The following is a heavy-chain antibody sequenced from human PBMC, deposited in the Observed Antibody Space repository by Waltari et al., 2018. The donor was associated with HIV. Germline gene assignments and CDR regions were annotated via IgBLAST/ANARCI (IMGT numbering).Heavy chain of an antibody. D-gene: IGHD3-22*01. CDR2: ISPHTDNT. J-gene: IGHJ4*02. V-gene: IGHV1-18*01. CDR1: GYTFTSYG. CDR3: ARGWHYYDTSGYYSYFDY. Sequence: QVQLVQSGAEVKKPGASVKVSCKASGYTFTSYGIGWVRQAPGQGLEWMGWISPHTDNTKYEQKFQGGVTLTTDTSTSTAYMELRSLRSDDTAVYYCARGWHYYDTSGYYSYFDYWGQGTLVTVSS.